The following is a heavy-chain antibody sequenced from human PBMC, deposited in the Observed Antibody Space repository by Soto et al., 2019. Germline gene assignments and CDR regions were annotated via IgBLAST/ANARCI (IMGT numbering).Heavy chain of an antibody. CDR2: IIPIFGTA. D-gene: IGHD6-6*01. V-gene: IGHV1-69*13. J-gene: IGHJ6*02. CDR1: GGTFSSYA. CDR3: ARSEYSSPLEWGMDV. Sequence: SVKVSCKASGGTFSSYAISWVRQAPGQGLEWMGGIIPIFGTANYAQKFQGRVTITADESTSTAYMGLSSLRSEDTAVYYCARSEYSSPLEWGMDVWGQGTTVTVSS.